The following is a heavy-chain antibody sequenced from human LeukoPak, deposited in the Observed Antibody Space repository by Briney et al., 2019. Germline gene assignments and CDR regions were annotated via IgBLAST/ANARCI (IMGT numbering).Heavy chain of an antibody. CDR2: IIPSDGDT. J-gene: IGHJ4*02. D-gene: IGHD1-7*01. CDR1: GYTFTDYY. CDR3: ARVARPGTSRKLGDY. V-gene: IGHV1-46*01. Sequence: ASVKVSCKASGYTFTDYYMHWVRQAPGQGLECMGIIIPSDGDTNYAQKFQGRITMTRDTSTSTVYMQLSSLRSEDTAVYYCARVARPGTSRKLGDYWGQGTLVTVSS.